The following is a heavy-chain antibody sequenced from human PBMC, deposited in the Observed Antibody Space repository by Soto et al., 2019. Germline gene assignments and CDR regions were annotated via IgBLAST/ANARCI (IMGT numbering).Heavy chain of an antibody. J-gene: IGHJ6*02. Sequence: QVQLVQSGAEVKKPGSSVKVSCKASGGTFSSYAISWVRQAPGQGLEWMGGIIPIFGTANYAQKFQGRVTITADESTSTAYMELSSLRSEDTAVYYCASSTPPRSRLLWFGDLGRANYYYYGMDVWGQGTTVTVSS. CDR3: ASSTPPRSRLLWFGDLGRANYYYYGMDV. D-gene: IGHD3-10*01. V-gene: IGHV1-69*01. CDR1: GGTFSSYA. CDR2: IIPIFGTA.